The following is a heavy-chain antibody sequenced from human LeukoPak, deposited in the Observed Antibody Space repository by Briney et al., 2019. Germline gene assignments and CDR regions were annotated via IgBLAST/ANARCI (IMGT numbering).Heavy chain of an antibody. J-gene: IGHJ6*03. CDR3: ARGDIRIWTTGHSSMDV. D-gene: IGHD3-9*01. CDR2: MNPNSGNT. V-gene: IGHV1-8*01. Sequence: ASVKVSCKASGYTFTSYDINWVRQATGQGLEWMGWMNPNSGNTGYAQKFQGRVTMARNTSISTAYMELSSLRSEDTAVYYCARGDIRIWTTGHSSMDVWGKGTTVTVSS. CDR1: GYTFTSYD.